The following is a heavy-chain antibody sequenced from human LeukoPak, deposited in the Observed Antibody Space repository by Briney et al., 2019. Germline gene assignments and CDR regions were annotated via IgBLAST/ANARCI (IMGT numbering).Heavy chain of an antibody. CDR2: IRYDGSNK. Sequence: PGGSLRLSCAAFGFTFSSYGMHWVRQAPGKGLEWVAFIRYDGSNKYYADSVKGRFTISRDNSKNTLYLQMNSLRAEDTAVYYCAKDRSGSYSQGLDYWGQGTLVTVSS. J-gene: IGHJ4*02. CDR3: AKDRSGSYSQGLDY. D-gene: IGHD1-26*01. V-gene: IGHV3-30*02. CDR1: GFTFSSYG.